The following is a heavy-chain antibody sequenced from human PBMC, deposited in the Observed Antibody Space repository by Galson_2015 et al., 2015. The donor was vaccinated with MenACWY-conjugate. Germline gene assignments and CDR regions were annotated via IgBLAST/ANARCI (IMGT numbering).Heavy chain of an antibody. CDR1: GFTFSTYN. CDR2: ISGNSNYI. Sequence: SLRLSCAASGFTFSTYNMNWVRQAPGKGLEWVSSISGNSNYIYYADSLKGRFTISRSNAQNSLSLQLNSLRAEDTAVYYCARDLGGGANYLDNWGQGTLVTVSS. J-gene: IGHJ4*02. D-gene: IGHD2-15*01. CDR3: ARDLGGGANYLDN. V-gene: IGHV3-21*01.